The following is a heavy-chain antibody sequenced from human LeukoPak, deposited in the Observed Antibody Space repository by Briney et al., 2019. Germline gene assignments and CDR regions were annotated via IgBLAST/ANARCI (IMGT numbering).Heavy chain of an antibody. CDR3: ARAVGVREHIRPVNWFDP. V-gene: IGHV4-38-2*02. J-gene: IGHJ5*02. CDR2: IYHSGST. CDR1: GYSISSGYY. Sequence: SETLSLTCTVSGYSISSGYYWGWIRQPPGKGLEWIGSIYHSGSTYYNPSLKSRVTISVDTSKNQFSLKLSSVTAADTAVYYCARAVGVREHIRPVNWFDPWGQGTLVTVSS. D-gene: IGHD2-21*01.